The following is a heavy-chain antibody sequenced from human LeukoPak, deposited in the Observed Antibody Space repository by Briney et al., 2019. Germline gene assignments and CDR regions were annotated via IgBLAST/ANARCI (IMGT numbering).Heavy chain of an antibody. D-gene: IGHD1-26*01. J-gene: IGHJ3*01. V-gene: IGHV3-9*01. CDR1: GFTFYDYA. Sequence: PGGSLTLSCAASGFTFYDYAMHWVRQVPGKGLEWVGGANRDSSTIAYGDSVKGRFTISRDNARNSLYLQMNSLRTEDTAFYYCAKDLAVGTTPRVYAFDVWGQGTMVTV. CDR3: AKDLAVGTTPRVYAFDV. CDR2: ANRDSSTI.